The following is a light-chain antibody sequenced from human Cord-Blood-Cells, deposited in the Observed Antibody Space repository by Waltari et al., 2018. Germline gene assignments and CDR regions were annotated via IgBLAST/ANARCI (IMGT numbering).Light chain of an antibody. V-gene: IGKV3-15*01. J-gene: IGKJ1*01. Sequence: EIVMTQSPATLSVSPAERATLSCRASQSVSSNLAWYQQKPGQAPRLLIYGASTRATGIPARFSGSGSGTEFTLTISSLQSEDFAVYYCQQYNNWTFGQGTKVEIK. CDR1: QSVSSN. CDR2: GAS. CDR3: QQYNNWT.